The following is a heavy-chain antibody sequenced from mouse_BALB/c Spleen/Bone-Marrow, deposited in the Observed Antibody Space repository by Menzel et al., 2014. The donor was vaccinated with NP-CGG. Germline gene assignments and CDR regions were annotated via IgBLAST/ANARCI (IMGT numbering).Heavy chain of an antibody. V-gene: IGHV3-6*02. D-gene: IGHD2-10*02. CDR3: ARRGYGNLDY. J-gene: IGHJ2*01. CDR2: ISYDGNN. Sequence: ESGPGLVKPSQSLSLTCSVTGYSITSGYYWNWIRQFPGNKLEWMGYISYDGNNNYNPSLKNRISITRDTSKNHFFLKLNSVTTEDTATYYCARRGYGNLDYWGQGTTLTVSS. CDR1: GYSITSGYY.